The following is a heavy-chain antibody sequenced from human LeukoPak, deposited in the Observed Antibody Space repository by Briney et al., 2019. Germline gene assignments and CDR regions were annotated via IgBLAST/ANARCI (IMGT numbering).Heavy chain of an antibody. Sequence: GASVKVSCKASGGTFSSYAISWVRQAPGQGLEWMGGIIPIFGTANYAQKFQGRVTITTDESTSTAYMELSSLRSEDTAVYYCARVHGGTMVRANWFDPWGQGTLVTVSS. CDR2: IIPIFGTA. CDR3: ARVHGGTMVRANWFDP. V-gene: IGHV1-69*05. J-gene: IGHJ5*02. CDR1: GGTFSSYA. D-gene: IGHD3-10*01.